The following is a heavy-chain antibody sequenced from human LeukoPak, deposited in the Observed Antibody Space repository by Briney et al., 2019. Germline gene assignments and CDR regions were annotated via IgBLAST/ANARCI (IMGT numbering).Heavy chain of an antibody. Sequence: GRSLRLSCAASGFTFSSYAMHWVRQAPGKGLEWVAVISHDGSNKYYADSVKGRFTISRDNSKNTLYLQMNSLRAEDTAVYYCARDNHYYMDVWGKGTTVTVSS. CDR3: ARDNHYYMDV. CDR2: ISHDGSNK. CDR1: GFTFSSYA. J-gene: IGHJ6*03. D-gene: IGHD1-14*01. V-gene: IGHV3-30*04.